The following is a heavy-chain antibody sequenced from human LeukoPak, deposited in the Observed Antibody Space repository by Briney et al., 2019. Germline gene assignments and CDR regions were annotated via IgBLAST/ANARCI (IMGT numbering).Heavy chain of an antibody. CDR2: ISYDGSNK. D-gene: IGHD5-24*01. CDR1: AFTFSSYG. J-gene: IGHJ4*02. Sequence: GRSLRLSCAASAFTFSSYGMHWVRQAPGKGLEWVAVISYDGSNKYYADSVKGRFTISRDNSKNTLYLQMNSLRAEDTAVYYCARDPEMATISGFDYWGQGTLVTVSS. V-gene: IGHV3-30*03. CDR3: ARDPEMATISGFDY.